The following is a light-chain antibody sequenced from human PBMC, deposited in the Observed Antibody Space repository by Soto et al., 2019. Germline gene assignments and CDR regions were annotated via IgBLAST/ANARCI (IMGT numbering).Light chain of an antibody. J-gene: IGKJ1*01. CDR3: QQYGSSPWT. Sequence: EIVLTQSPGTLSLSPGERATLSCRASQSVTSSYLAWYQQKPGQAPRLLIYGASSGATGIPDRFSGSGSGTDFTLIISRLEPEDFAVYYCQQYGSSPWTFGQGTKVGIK. V-gene: IGKV3-20*01. CDR1: QSVTSSY. CDR2: GAS.